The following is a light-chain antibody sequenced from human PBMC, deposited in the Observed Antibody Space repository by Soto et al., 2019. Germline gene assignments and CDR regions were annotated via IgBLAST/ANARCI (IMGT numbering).Light chain of an antibody. V-gene: IGKV3-11*01. CDR2: AAS. CDR1: QNVSDS. CDR3: QQYNNWWT. Sequence: EIVLTQSPVTLSLSPGERATLSCRASQNVSDSLAWYQQKPGQAPSLIFHAASNRPPGIPARLTGSGSGTDFTLSISSLEPEDFAVYYCQQYNNWWTFGQGTKVDIK. J-gene: IGKJ1*01.